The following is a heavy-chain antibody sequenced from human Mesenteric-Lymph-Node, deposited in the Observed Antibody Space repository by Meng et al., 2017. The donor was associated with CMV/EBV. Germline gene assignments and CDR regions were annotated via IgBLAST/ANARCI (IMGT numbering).Heavy chain of an antibody. CDR1: GYSFTSYW. Sequence: CRGSGYSFTSYWIGWVRQMPGKGLEWMGIIYPGDSDTRYSPSFQGQVTISADKSISTAYLQWSSLKASDTAMYYCARRGLDTAMDFDYWGQGTLVTVSS. J-gene: IGHJ4*02. D-gene: IGHD5-18*01. CDR2: IYPGDSDT. V-gene: IGHV5-51*01. CDR3: ARRGLDTAMDFDY.